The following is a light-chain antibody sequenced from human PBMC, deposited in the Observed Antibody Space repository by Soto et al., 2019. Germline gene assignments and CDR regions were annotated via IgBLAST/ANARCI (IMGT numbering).Light chain of an antibody. V-gene: IGKV3-11*01. J-gene: IGKJ1*01. CDR3: QQHSHWPPWT. CDR2: GSS. Sequence: EVVLTQSPATLSLSPGERATLSCMASENVRTFVDWYQQNPGQAPRLLIYGSSNRATGIPARFSGSGSGTDFTLTSSNLEPEDFAVYYCQQHSHWPPWTFGQGTRVE. CDR1: ENVRTF.